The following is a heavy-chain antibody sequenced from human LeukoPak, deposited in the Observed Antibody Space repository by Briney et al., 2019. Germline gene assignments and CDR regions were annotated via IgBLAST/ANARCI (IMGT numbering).Heavy chain of an antibody. CDR2: FDPEDGET. CDR1: GYTLTELS. CDR3: ATPGYYDSSGYYYPYYYGMDV. D-gene: IGHD3-22*01. J-gene: IGHJ6*02. Sequence: GASVKVSCKVSGYTLTELSMHWVRQAPGKGLEWMGGFDPEDGETIYAQKFQGRVTMTEDTSTDTAYMELSSLRSEDTAVYYCATPGYYDSSGYYYPYYYGMDVWGQGTTVTVSS. V-gene: IGHV1-24*01.